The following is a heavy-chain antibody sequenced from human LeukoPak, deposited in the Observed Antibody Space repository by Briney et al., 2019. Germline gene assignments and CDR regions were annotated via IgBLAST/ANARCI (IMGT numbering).Heavy chain of an antibody. D-gene: IGHD2-2*01. CDR2: MNLKSGNT. V-gene: IGHV1-8*01. J-gene: IGHJ4*02. CDR3: ARVDRYCSSTTCYAPNGY. CDR1: GYTFTSYD. Sequence: ASVKVSCKASGYTFTSYDINWVRQATGQGLGWMGWMNLKSGNTGYAQKFQGRVTMTRDTSISTAYMEVNSLRSEDTAVYYCARVDRYCSSTTCYAPNGYWGQGTLVTVSS.